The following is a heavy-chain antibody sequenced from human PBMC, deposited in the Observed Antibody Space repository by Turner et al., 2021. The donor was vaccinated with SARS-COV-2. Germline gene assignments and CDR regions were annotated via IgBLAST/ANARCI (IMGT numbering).Heavy chain of an antibody. CDR2: ISSRSSYI. CDR1: GSTFSSYS. CDR3: ARDFDDFWSGYYGRAFDI. J-gene: IGHJ3*02. D-gene: IGHD3-3*01. V-gene: IGHV3-21*01. Sequence: EVQLVESGGGLVKPGGSLRLSCAASGSTFSSYSMNWVRQAPGKGLEWVSSISSRSSYIYYADSVKGRFTISRDNAKNSLYLQMNSLRAEDTAVYYCARDFDDFWSGYYGRAFDIWGQGTMVTVSS.